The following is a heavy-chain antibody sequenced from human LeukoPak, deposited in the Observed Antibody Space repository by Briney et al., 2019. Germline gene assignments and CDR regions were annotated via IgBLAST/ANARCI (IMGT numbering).Heavy chain of an antibody. J-gene: IGHJ5*02. CDR2: ISAYSGNT. V-gene: IGHV1-18*01. CDR1: GYTFTSYG. D-gene: IGHD6-13*01. Sequence: ASVKVSCKASGYTFTSYGISWVRQAPGQGLEWMGWISAYSGNTNYAQKLQGRVTMTTDTSTSTAYMELRSLRSDDTAVYYCARETGYSSSWYSPADNWFDPWGQGTLVTVSS. CDR3: ARETGYSSSWYSPADNWFDP.